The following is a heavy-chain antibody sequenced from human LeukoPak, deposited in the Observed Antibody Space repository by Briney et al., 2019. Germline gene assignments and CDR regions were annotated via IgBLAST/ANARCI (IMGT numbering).Heavy chain of an antibody. Sequence: PGGSLRLSCAASGFTFSSYSMNWVRQAPGKGLEWVSSISSSSSYIYYADSVKGRLTISRDNAKNSLYLQMNSLRAEDTAVYYCTRARGGYGDYYYGMDVWGQGTTVTVSS. CDR2: ISSSSSYI. CDR1: GFTFSSYS. CDR3: TRARGGYGDYYYGMDV. D-gene: IGHD4-17*01. J-gene: IGHJ6*02. V-gene: IGHV3-21*01.